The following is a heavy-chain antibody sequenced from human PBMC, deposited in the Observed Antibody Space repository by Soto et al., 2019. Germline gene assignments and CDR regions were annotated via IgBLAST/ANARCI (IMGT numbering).Heavy chain of an antibody. CDR2: ISAYNGNT. J-gene: IGHJ4*02. V-gene: IGHV1-18*01. CDR1: GYTFTSYG. D-gene: IGHD6-6*01. CDR3: ARALNSSSYQSPYYFDY. Sequence: ASVKVSCKASGYTFTSYGISWVRQAPGQGLEWMGWISAYNGNTNYAQKLQGRVTMTTDTSTSTAYMELRSLRSDDTAVYYCARALNSSSYQSPYYFDYWGQGTLVTVSS.